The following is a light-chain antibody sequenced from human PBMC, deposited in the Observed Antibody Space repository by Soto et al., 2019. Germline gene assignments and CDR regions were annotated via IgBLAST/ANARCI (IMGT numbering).Light chain of an antibody. Sequence: DVVMTQSPLSLPVTLGQPASISCRSSQSLVYSDGIAYLSWFQQRPGQSPRRLIYKASNRDSGVPDRFSGSGSDTDFTLQIDRVEAEDFGIYYCMQGTRWPPTFGRGTRVEIK. J-gene: IGKJ1*01. V-gene: IGKV2-30*01. CDR1: QSLVYSDGIAY. CDR2: KAS. CDR3: MQGTRWPPT.